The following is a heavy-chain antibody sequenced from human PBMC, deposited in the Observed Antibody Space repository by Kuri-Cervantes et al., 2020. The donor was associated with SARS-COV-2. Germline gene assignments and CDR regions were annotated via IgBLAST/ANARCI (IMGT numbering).Heavy chain of an antibody. CDR3: ARDLRLGKSLDY. D-gene: IGHD7-27*01. J-gene: IGHJ4*02. CDR2: IGPSGTTK. CDR1: GFIFSDYY. Sequence: GGSLRLSCTASGFIFSDYYMTWIRQAPGKGLEWVSNIGPSGTTKYYVDSVKGRFTISRDSAKNSLYLQMSSLRAEDTAVYYCARDLRLGKSLDYWGQGTLVTVSS. V-gene: IGHV3-11*04.